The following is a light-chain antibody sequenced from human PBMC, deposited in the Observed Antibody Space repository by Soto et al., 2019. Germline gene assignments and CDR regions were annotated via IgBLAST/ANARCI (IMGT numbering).Light chain of an antibody. CDR3: QQSYSTPQ. CDR1: PSLSSY. CDR2: AAS. J-gene: IGKJ1*01. Sequence: DIQMTQSPSSLSASVGDRVPITCRASPSLSSYSNWYQQKPGKALKLLIYAASSLQSGVPSRFSCSGSGTDFTLTISSLQPEDFATYYCQQSYSTPQFGQGTKVEIK. V-gene: IGKV1-39*01.